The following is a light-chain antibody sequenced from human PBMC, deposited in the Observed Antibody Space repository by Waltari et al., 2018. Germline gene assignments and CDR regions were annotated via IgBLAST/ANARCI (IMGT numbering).Light chain of an antibody. Sequence: AIQMTQSPSSLSAYVGDRVTITCRASQGIRTELGWYQQIPGTAPKLLIYASTLEFGVTSRFSGSGSGTDFSLTIDGLQPEDFATYYCLQDYNYPLTFGGGTKVEIK. CDR3: LQDYNYPLT. J-gene: IGKJ4*01. CDR2: AS. V-gene: IGKV1-6*01. CDR1: QGIRTE.